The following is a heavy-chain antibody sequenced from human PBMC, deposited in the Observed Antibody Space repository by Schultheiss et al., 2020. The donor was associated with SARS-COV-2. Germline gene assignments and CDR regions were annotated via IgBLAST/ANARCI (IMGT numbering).Heavy chain of an antibody. V-gene: IGHV3-23*01. CDR3: AKDGTWGVGYFDY. J-gene: IGHJ4*02. D-gene: IGHD7-27*01. CDR1: GFTFSTYA. CDR2: VSGSGHTT. Sequence: GGSLRLSCAASGFTFSTYAMSWVRQAPGKGLEWVSAVSGSGHTTNYADSVKGRFTISRDNSKNTLYLQMNSLRAEDTAVYYCAKDGTWGVGYFDYWGQGTLVTVSS.